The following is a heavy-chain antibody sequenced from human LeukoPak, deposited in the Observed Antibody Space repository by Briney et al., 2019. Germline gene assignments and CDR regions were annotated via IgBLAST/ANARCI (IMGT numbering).Heavy chain of an antibody. CDR1: GGSISSGGYY. Sequence: PSETLSLTCTVSGGSISSGGYYWSWIRQHPGKGLEWIGYIYYSGSTYYNPSLKSRVTISVDTSKNQFSLKLSSVTAADTAVYYCARMGSSWFYYYSAMDVWGQGTTVTVSS. V-gene: IGHV4-31*03. J-gene: IGHJ6*02. CDR2: IYYSGST. D-gene: IGHD6-13*01. CDR3: ARMGSSWFYYYSAMDV.